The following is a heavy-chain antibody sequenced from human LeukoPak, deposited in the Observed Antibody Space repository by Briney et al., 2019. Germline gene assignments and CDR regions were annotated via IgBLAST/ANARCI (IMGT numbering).Heavy chain of an antibody. CDR1: GFTFSSYE. CDR3: AREPVAVAGRRGYFDY. J-gene: IGHJ4*02. D-gene: IGHD6-19*01. Sequence: TGGSLRLSCAASGFTFSSYEMNWVRQAPGKGLEWVAVISYDGSNKYYADSVKGRFTISRDNSKNTLYLQMNSLRAEDTAVYYCAREPVAVAGRRGYFDYWGQGTLVTVSS. V-gene: IGHV3-30-3*01. CDR2: ISYDGSNK.